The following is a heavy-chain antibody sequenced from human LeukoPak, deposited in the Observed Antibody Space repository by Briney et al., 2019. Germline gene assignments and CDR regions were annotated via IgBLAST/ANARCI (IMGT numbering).Heavy chain of an antibody. CDR2: INPNSGNT. V-gene: IGHV1-8*01. D-gene: IGHD5-18*01. Sequence: ASVKVSCKASGYTFTSYDINWVRQATGQGLEWMGWINPNSGNTDYAQKFQGRVTITRGTSISTAYMELSSLRSEDTAVYYCARGVGHRGQEHSYVYYFDYWGQGPLVTVSS. CDR1: GYTFTSYD. CDR3: ARGVGHRGQEHSYVYYFDY. J-gene: IGHJ4*02.